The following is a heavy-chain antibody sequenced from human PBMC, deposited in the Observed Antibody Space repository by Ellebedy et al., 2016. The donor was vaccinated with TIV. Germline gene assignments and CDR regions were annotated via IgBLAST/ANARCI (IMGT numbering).Heavy chain of an antibody. Sequence: AASVKVSCKASGYTFRRYAMHWVRQAPGQGLEWMAWINGGDGYPKYSWKFQGRVSFTRDTSATTAYMELSSLTSEDTAVYYCARSGDAWGIDFWGQGTLVTVSS. J-gene: IGHJ4*02. D-gene: IGHD3-16*01. CDR1: GYTFRRYA. CDR2: INGGDGYP. V-gene: IGHV1-3*01. CDR3: ARSGDAWGIDF.